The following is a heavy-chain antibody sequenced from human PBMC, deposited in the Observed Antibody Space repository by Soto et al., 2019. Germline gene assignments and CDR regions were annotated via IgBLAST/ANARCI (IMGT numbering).Heavy chain of an antibody. Sequence: SETLSLTCAVYGGSFSGYYWSWIRQPPGKGLEWIGEINHSGSTNYNPSLKSRVTISVDTSKNQFSLKLSSVTAADTAVYYCARRSGSGRLGRYYYYMDVWGKGTTVTVSS. J-gene: IGHJ6*03. D-gene: IGHD3-10*01. V-gene: IGHV4-34*01. CDR2: INHSGST. CDR3: ARRSGSGRLGRYYYYMDV. CDR1: GGSFSGYY.